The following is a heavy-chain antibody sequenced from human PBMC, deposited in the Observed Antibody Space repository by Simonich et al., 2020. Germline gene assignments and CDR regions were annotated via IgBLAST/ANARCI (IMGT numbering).Heavy chain of an antibody. CDR3: ARHYYGDYYFDY. D-gene: IGHD4-17*01. CDR2: ISRSVSTI. CDR1: GFTFSSYE. J-gene: IGHJ4*02. V-gene: IGHV3-48*03. Sequence: EVQLVESGGGLVQPGGSLRLSCAASGFTFSSYEMNWVRQAPWKGRGLGSYISRSVSTIYYADSVKGRFTISRDNAKNSLYLQMNSLRAEDTAVYYCARHYYGDYYFDYWGQGTLVTVSS.